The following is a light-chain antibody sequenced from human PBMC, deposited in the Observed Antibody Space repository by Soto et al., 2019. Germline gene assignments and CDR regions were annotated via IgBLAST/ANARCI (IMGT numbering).Light chain of an antibody. CDR2: AAS. CDR1: EGISSY. CDR3: QQLNGYPPWT. J-gene: IGKJ1*01. V-gene: IGKV1-9*01. Sequence: DIQLTQSPSFLSASVGDRVTITCRASEGISSYVAWYQQKPGKAPELLIYAASTLQSGVPSRFXGSGSGTEFTLTISSLQPEDFATYYCQQLNGYPPWTFGQGTKVEIK.